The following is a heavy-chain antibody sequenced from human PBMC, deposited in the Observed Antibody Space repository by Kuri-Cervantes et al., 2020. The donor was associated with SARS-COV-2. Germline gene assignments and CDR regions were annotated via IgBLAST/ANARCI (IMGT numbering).Heavy chain of an antibody. CDR1: GFTVSSNY. J-gene: IGHJ6*02. V-gene: IGHV3-30-3*01. CDR3: AGALFYDTAYGMDV. D-gene: IGHD3-22*01. CDR2: ISSDGSNK. Sequence: GGSLKISCAASGFTVSSNYMSWVRQAPGKGLEWVAVISSDGSNKYYADSVKGRFTISRDNSKNTLYLQMNSLIAEDTAVYYCAGALFYDTAYGMDVWGQGTTVTVSS.